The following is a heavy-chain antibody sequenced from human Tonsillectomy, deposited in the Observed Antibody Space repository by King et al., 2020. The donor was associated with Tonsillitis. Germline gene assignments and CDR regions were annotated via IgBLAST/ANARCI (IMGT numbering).Heavy chain of an antibody. D-gene: IGHD6-19*01. V-gene: IGHV3-21*01. CDR1: GFTFSSYS. CDR3: ARGGSPGGWYLDY. J-gene: IGHJ4*02. CDR2: ISSSSSYI. Sequence: VKLVESGGGLVKPGGSLRLSCAASGFTFSSYSMNWVRQAPGKGLEWVSSISSSSSYIFYADSVKGRFTVSRDNAKNSLYLQMNSLRAEDTVVYYCARGGSPGGWYLDYWGQGTMVTVSS.